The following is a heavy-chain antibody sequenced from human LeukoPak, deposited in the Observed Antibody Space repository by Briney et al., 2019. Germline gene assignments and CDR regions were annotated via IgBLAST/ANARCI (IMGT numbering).Heavy chain of an antibody. D-gene: IGHD3-22*01. J-gene: IGHJ5*02. CDR1: GYTFTGYY. V-gene: IGHV1-2*02. Sequence: GAXVKVSCKASGYTFTGYYMHWVRQAPGQGLEWMGWINPNSGGTNYAQKFQGRVTMTRDTSISTAYMELSRLRSDDTAVYYCARVGYYYDSSGYLLALATHSATNWFDPWGQGTLVTVSS. CDR3: ARVGYYYDSSGYLLALATHSATNWFDP. CDR2: INPNSGGT.